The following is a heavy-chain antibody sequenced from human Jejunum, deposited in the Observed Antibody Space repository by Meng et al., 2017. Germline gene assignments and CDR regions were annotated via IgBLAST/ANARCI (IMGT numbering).Heavy chain of an antibody. J-gene: IGHJ4*02. V-gene: IGHV4-61*08. CDR2: AST. Sequence: QVQLQESGPGLVRPSEARSLICTVSGGSVSRAGYQCGWIRQPPGKGLEWIGYASTNYNPSLKSRVTISLDTSRNQFSLSLSSVTAADTAVYYCARDHMGSLDYWGQGILVTVSS. D-gene: IGHD1-26*01. CDR1: GGSVSRAGYQ. CDR3: ARDHMGSLDY.